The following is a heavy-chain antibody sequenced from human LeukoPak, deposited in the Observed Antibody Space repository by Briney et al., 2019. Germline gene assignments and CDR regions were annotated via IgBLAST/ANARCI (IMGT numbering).Heavy chain of an antibody. CDR2: IYYSGST. D-gene: IGHD1-14*01. Sequence: SETLSLTCTVSGGSTSSYYWSWVRQPPGKGLEGVGYIYYSGSTNYNPSLKRRLTISVDTSKNPFSLQPSSVTAADTAVCYCASVSRGCGNFDCCGQGTLVTVSS. CDR1: GGSTSSYY. V-gene: IGHV4-59*01. J-gene: IGHJ4*02. CDR3: ASVSRGCGNFDC.